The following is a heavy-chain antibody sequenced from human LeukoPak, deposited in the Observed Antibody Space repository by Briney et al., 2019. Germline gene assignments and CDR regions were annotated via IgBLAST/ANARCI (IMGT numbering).Heavy chain of an antibody. CDR1: GASISNYY. Sequence: SETLSLTCTVSGASISNYYWSWVRQPAGKGLEWIGRMHITGSTNYNPSLESRVTMSIDTSKNQFSLKLSSVTAADTAVYYCARDAILRLGELSLRPSYYFDYWGQGTLVTVSS. CDR2: MHITGST. J-gene: IGHJ4*02. V-gene: IGHV4-4*07. CDR3: ARDAILRLGELSLRPSYYFDY. D-gene: IGHD3-16*02.